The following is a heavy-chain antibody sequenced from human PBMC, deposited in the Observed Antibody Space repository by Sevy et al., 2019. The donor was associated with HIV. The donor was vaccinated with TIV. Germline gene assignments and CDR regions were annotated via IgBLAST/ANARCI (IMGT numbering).Heavy chain of an antibody. D-gene: IGHD3-3*01. V-gene: IGHV3-21*01. CDR2: ISSSSSYI. CDR3: ARAGHYDFLSGANRFGSNDY. CDR1: GFTFSSYS. Sequence: GGSLRLSCAASGFTFSSYSMNWVRQAPGKGLEWVSSISSSSSYIYYADSVKGRFTISRDNAKNSLYLQMNSLRAEDTAVYYCARAGHYDFLSGANRFGSNDYWGQGTLVTVSS. J-gene: IGHJ4*02.